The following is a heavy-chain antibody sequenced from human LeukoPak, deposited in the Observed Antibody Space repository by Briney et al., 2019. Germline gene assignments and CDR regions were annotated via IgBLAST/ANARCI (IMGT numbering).Heavy chain of an antibody. D-gene: IGHD5-12*01. CDR3: ARLVAESDAFDI. Sequence: SETLSLTCTVSGGSISGYYWSWIRQPPGKGLEWIGYIYYSGSTNYNPSLKSRVTISVETSKNQFSVKLSSVTAADTAVYYCARLVAESDAFDIWGQGTMVTVSS. CDR1: GGSISGYY. J-gene: IGHJ3*02. CDR2: IYYSGST. V-gene: IGHV4-59*01.